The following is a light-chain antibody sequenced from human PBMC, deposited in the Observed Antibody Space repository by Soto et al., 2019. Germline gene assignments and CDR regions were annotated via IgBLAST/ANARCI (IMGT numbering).Light chain of an antibody. J-gene: IGKJ1*01. V-gene: IGKV3-15*01. Sequence: EIVMTQYPATLSVSPGERATLSCRASQDISTNFAWYQQKPGQAPRLLIYGASTRATGIPARFSGSGSGTEFTLTISSLQSEDFAVYYCQQYDNWLRTFGQGTKVEIK. CDR3: QQYDNWLRT. CDR1: QDISTN. CDR2: GAS.